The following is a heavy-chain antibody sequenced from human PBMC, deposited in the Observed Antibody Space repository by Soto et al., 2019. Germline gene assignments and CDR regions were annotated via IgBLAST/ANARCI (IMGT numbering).Heavy chain of an antibody. Sequence: SQTLSLTCAISGDSVSSNSAAWNWIRQSASRGLEWLGRTYYRSKWYNDYAVSVKSRITINPDTSKNQFSLQLNSVTPEDTAVYYCARWGEGQQLVSSGMDVWGQGTTVTVSS. V-gene: IGHV6-1*01. J-gene: IGHJ6*02. D-gene: IGHD6-13*01. CDR1: GDSVSSNSAA. CDR3: ARWGEGQQLVSSGMDV. CDR2: TYYRSKWYN.